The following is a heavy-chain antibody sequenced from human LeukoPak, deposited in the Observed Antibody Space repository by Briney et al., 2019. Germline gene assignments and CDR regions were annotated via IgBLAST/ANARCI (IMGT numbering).Heavy chain of an antibody. J-gene: IGHJ4*02. V-gene: IGHV3-13*01. CDR2: IGFGGDT. CDR1: GFTFSNYD. CDR3: VRGYCSGGSCYSSRLDY. D-gene: IGHD2-15*01. Sequence: PGGSLRLSCAASGFTFSNYDMHWVRQGTGKGLEWVSTIGFGGDTYYSDSVKGRFTISRENAKNSLYLQMDNLRAGDTAVYSCVRGYCSGGSCYSSRLDYWGQGTLVTVSS.